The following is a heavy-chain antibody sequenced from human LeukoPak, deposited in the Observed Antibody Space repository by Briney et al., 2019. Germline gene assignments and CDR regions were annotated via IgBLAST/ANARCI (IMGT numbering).Heavy chain of an antibody. D-gene: IGHD2-15*01. V-gene: IGHV3-74*01. Sequence: PGGSRRLPCAASGFTFSGSWMHWVRQAPGKGLVWVSRINSVGSSTSYADSVKGRFTIYRDNAKNTMYLQMNSLRVEDTAVYYCAREDCSGGSCSFDYWGQGTLVTVSS. CDR1: GFTFSGSW. J-gene: IGHJ4*02. CDR2: INSVGSST. CDR3: AREDCSGGSCSFDY.